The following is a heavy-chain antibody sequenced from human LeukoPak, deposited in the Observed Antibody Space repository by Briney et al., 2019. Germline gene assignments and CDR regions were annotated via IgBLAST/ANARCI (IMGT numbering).Heavy chain of an antibody. D-gene: IGHD2-2*01. CDR1: GYTFTSYG. CDR2: IGAYNGNT. CDR3: ARDGVVVVPAARNFDY. Sequence: ASVKVSCKASGYTFTSYGISWVRQAPGQGLEWMGWIGAYNGNTNYAQKLQGRVTMTTDTSTSTAYMELRSLRSDDTAVYYCARDGVVVVPAARNFDYWGQGTLVTVSS. V-gene: IGHV1-18*01. J-gene: IGHJ4*02.